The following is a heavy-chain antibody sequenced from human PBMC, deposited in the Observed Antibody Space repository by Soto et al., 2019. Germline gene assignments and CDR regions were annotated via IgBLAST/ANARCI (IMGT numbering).Heavy chain of an antibody. CDR2: IYSGGSI. CDR3: ARDMYNWFDP. CDR1: GFTVSSNY. V-gene: IGHV3-66*01. J-gene: IGHJ5*02. Sequence: TGGSLRLSCAASGFTVSSNYMSWVRQAPGKGLEWVSIIYSGGSIYYADSVKGRFTISRDNSKNTLYLQMNSLRAEDTAVYYCARDMYNWFDPWGQGTLVTVSS.